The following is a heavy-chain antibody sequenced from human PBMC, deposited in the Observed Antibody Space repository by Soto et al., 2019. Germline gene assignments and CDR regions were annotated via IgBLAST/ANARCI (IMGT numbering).Heavy chain of an antibody. CDR3: ARLGGYCSTTGCYGYYAMDV. V-gene: IGHV4-39*01. CDR1: GGSISSSNYY. CDR2: IYYSGNT. J-gene: IGHJ6*02. Sequence: QLQLQESGPGLMKPSETLSLTCTVSGGSISSSNYYWGWIRQPPGKGLEWIGSIYYSGNTYYNPSLKSRVPMSVETSKNQFSLKLSSVPAADTAVYYCARLGGYCSTTGCYGYYAMDVWGQGTTVTVSS. D-gene: IGHD2-2*01.